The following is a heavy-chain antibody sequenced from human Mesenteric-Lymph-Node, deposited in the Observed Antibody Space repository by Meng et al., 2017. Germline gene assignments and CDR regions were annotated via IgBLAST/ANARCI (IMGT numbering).Heavy chain of an antibody. Sequence: QVQWVQSGGEVNKPGAEVKCPCKASGYTFSIYEINWVRQATGQGLEWMGWMNTNSGNTGYSQTFPCRFPLTMNTSISTAYLELSSLRSEDTAVYYCAREEDYGGNANYWGQGTLVTVSS. CDR3: AREEDYGGNANY. CDR2: MNTNSGNT. D-gene: IGHD4-23*01. CDR1: GYTFSIYE. V-gene: IGHV1-8*01. J-gene: IGHJ4*02.